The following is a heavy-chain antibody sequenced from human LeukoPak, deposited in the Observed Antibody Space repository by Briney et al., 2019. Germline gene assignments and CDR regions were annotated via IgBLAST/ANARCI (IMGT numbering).Heavy chain of an antibody. J-gene: IGHJ6*03. CDR1: GFTFSSYW. D-gene: IGHD3-9*01. V-gene: IGHV3-23*01. CDR3: ANLPYDILTGYPYYMDV. Sequence: GGSLRLSCAASGFTFSSYWMHWVRQAPGKGLEWVSAISGSGGSTYYADSVKGRFTISRDNSKNTLYLQMNSLRAEDTAVYYCANLPYDILTGYPYYMDVWGKGTTVTISS. CDR2: ISGSGGST.